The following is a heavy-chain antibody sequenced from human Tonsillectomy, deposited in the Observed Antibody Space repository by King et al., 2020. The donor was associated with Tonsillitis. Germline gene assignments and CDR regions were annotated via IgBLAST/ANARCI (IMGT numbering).Heavy chain of an antibody. V-gene: IGHV3-74*01. CDR2: IRGDGRST. CDR3: TRDQGFG. Sequence: VQLVESGGGSVQPGGSLRLSCAASGFTFSDYWMHWVRQAPGQGLVWGSRIRGDGRSTTYADFVKGRFTISRDNSKNTLYLQMNSLTVEDTGVYYCTRDQGFGWGQGTLVTVSS. J-gene: IGHJ4*02. CDR1: GFTFSDYW. D-gene: IGHD3-16*01.